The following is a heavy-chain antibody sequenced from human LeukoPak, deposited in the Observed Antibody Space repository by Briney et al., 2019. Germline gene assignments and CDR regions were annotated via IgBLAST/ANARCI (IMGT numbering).Heavy chain of an antibody. Sequence: SETLSLTCTVSGGSISSYYWSWIRQPPRKGREWMGYIYDIGSTNYNPSLTSRGTISVDTSKNQFSLKLSSVPAADTAVYYCARGGSGSDSFYYYAMDVWGQGTTVTVSS. CDR1: GGSISSYY. CDR2: IYDIGST. CDR3: ARGGSGSDSFYYYAMDV. V-gene: IGHV4-59*01. J-gene: IGHJ6*02. D-gene: IGHD5-12*01.